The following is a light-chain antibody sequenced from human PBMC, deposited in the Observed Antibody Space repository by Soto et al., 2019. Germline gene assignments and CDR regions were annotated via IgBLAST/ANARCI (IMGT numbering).Light chain of an antibody. CDR2: DVT. CDR1: SSDVGGYNY. CDR3: SSYTTSNTRQIV. V-gene: IGLV2-14*03. J-gene: IGLJ1*01. Sequence: QSVLTQPASVSGSPGQSITISFTGTSSDVGGYNYVSWYQHHPGKAPKLIIYDVTNRPSGVSNPFSGSKSGNTASLTISGLQPEDDADYYCSSYTTSNTRQIVFGTGTKVTVL.